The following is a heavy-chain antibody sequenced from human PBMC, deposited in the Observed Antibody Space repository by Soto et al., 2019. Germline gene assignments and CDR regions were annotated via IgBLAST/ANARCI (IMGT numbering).Heavy chain of an antibody. Sequence: QVQLVQSGAEVKKPGCSVKVSCKASGGTFSSYTISWVRQAPGQGLEWMGRINPILGIANYAQKFQGRVTITADKSTSRAYMELRSLRSEDTAVYYCARDGWERPPDYWYFDLWGRGTLVTVSS. CDR3: ARDGWERPPDYWYFDL. V-gene: IGHV1-69*08. CDR2: INPILGIA. D-gene: IGHD1-26*01. CDR1: GGTFSSYT. J-gene: IGHJ2*01.